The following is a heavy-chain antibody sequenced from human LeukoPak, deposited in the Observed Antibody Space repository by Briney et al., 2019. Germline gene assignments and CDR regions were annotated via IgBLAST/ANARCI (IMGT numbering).Heavy chain of an antibody. V-gene: IGHV4-38-2*02. CDR1: GFSLTIGYF. CDR3: AIGNTDYGDYVALGDAFDI. CDR2: SGST. J-gene: IGHJ3*02. D-gene: IGHD4-17*01. Sequence: SETLSLTCKVSGFSLTIGYFWGWIWQPPAKGLEWIGSSGSTYFNPSLKSRVTMSVDTSKNQFSLQLPSVTAADTAVYYCAIGNTDYGDYVALGDAFDIWGQGTMVTVSS.